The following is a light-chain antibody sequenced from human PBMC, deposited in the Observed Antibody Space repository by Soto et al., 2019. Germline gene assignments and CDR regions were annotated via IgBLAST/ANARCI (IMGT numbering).Light chain of an antibody. Sequence: EIVLTQSQATLSLSPGERATLSCRASQSVSSHLVWYQQKPGQAPRLLISDASNRATGIPARFSGSGSGTDFTLTINSLEPEDFAVYYCQQRSSWPITFGQGTRLEIK. CDR2: DAS. V-gene: IGKV3-11*01. CDR1: QSVSSH. J-gene: IGKJ5*01. CDR3: QQRSSWPIT.